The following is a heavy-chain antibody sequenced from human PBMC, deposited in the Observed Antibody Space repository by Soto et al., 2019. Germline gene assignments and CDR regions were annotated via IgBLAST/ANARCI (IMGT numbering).Heavy chain of an antibody. J-gene: IGHJ4*02. CDR2: IKTKSDGATT. V-gene: IGHV3-15*01. Sequence: PGGSLRLSCAASGFTFSNAWMNWVRQAPGKGLEWVGRIKTKSDGATTDYAAPVKGRFTISRDDSRNTLYLQMNSLKAEDTAVYYCTALTGTTTALDYWGQGTLVTVSS. CDR3: TALTGTTTALDY. CDR1: GFTFSNAW. D-gene: IGHD1-7*01.